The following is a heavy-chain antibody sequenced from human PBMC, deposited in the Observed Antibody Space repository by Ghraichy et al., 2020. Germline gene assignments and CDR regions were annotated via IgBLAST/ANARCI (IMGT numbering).Heavy chain of an antibody. Sequence: GESLNISCVASGFTFSSYGMHWVRQAPGKGLEWVAFIRYDGNNKFYGDSVKGRFTISRDDSKNTLYLQMNSLRTEDTAVYYCAKDPGFNEKKANWFDPWGQGTLVTSPQ. CDR2: IRYDGNNK. J-gene: IGHJ5*02. CDR3: AKDPGFNEKKANWFDP. CDR1: GFTFSSYG. V-gene: IGHV3-30*02.